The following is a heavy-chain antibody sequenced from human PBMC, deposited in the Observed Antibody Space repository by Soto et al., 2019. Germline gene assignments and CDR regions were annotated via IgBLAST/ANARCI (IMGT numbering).Heavy chain of an antibody. V-gene: IGHV4-31*03. CDR2: IYYSGST. D-gene: IGHD3-10*01. Sequence: PSETLSLTCTVSGGSISSGGYYWSWIRQHPGKGLEWIGYIYYSGSTYYNPSLKSRVTISVDTSKNQFSLKLSSVTAADTAVYYCARGRGSIRGVRGTNYFFYYGMDAWGQGTLVTVAS. J-gene: IGHJ6*02. CDR3: ARGRGSIRGVRGTNYFFYYGMDA. CDR1: GGSISSGGYY.